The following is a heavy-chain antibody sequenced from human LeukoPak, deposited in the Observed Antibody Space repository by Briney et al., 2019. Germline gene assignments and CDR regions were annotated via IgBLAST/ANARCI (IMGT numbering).Heavy chain of an antibody. J-gene: IGHJ4*02. CDR3: ATLRFLEWFY. D-gene: IGHD3-3*01. CDR1: GYTLTELS. V-gene: IGHV1-24*01. CDR2: FDPEDGET. Sequence: ASVKVSCKVSGYTLTELSMHWVRQAPGKGLEWMGGFDPEDGETIYAQKFQGRVTMTGDTSTDTAYMELSSLRSEDTAVYYCATLRFLEWFYWGQGTLVTVSS.